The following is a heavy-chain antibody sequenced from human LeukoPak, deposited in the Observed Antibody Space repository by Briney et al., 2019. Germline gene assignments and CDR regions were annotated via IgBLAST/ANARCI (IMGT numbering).Heavy chain of an antibody. V-gene: IGHV4-34*01. CDR2: INHRGST. Sequence: SETLSLTCTVYGGSFSPYYWNWIRQPPGKGLEWIGEINHRGSTTYNPSLKSRVTISLDTSKNQFSLKLSSVTAADTAVYYCAREDWYCSSTSCHAPIVYWGQGTLVTVSS. CDR3: AREDWYCSSTSCHAPIVY. J-gene: IGHJ4*02. D-gene: IGHD2-2*01. CDR1: GGSFSPYY.